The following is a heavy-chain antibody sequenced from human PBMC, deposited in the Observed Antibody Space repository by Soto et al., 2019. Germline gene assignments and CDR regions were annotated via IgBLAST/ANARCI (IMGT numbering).Heavy chain of an antibody. D-gene: IGHD6-6*01. Sequence: QLQLQESGPGLVKPSETLSLTCTVSGGSISSSSYYWGWIRQPPGKGLEWIGSIYYSGSTYYNPSLKSRVTISVDTSKNQFSRKLSSVTAADTAVYYCASRSSSDLDYWGQGTLVTVSS. V-gene: IGHV4-39*01. CDR2: IYYSGST. CDR3: ASRSSSDLDY. CDR1: GGSISSSSYY. J-gene: IGHJ4*02.